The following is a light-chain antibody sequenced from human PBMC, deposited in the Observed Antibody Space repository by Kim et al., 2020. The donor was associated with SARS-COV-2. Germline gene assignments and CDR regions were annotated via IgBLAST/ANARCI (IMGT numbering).Light chain of an antibody. J-gene: IGLJ3*02. CDR1: SGSIASSY. CDR3: QSYDDFNRV. CDR2: EDN. V-gene: IGLV6-57*01. Sequence: GQTVTLSCTRSSGSIASSYVQWYQQRPGSSPTTLIYEDNQRTPGVPERFSGSVDSSSNSASLTISGLKTEDEADYFCQSYDDFNRVFGGGTKLTVL.